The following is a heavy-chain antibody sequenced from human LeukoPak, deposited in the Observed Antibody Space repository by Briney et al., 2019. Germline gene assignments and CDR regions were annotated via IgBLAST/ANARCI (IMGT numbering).Heavy chain of an antibody. CDR2: ISYDGSNK. CDR3: ARGLYYDILTGQGY. CDR1: GFTFSTYA. Sequence: GGSLRLSCAASGFTFSTYAMHWVRQAPGKGLEWVAVISYDGSNKYYADSVKGRFTISRDNSKNTLYLQMNSLRAEDTAVYYCARGLYYDILTGQGYWGQGTLVTVSS. J-gene: IGHJ4*02. V-gene: IGHV3-30-3*01. D-gene: IGHD3-9*01.